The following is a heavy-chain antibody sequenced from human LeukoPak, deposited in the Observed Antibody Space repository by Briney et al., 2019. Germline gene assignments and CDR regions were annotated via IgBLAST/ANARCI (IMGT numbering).Heavy chain of an antibody. CDR3: AKDGGTHFDH. J-gene: IGHJ4*02. Sequence: GGSLRLSCAASGFTFSSYAMSWVRQAPGKGLEWVSYISGSGTTISYAQSVKGRFTITRDNAQNSLTLHMNTLRADDTAVYYCAKDGGTHFDHWGQGTLVTVSS. CDR1: GFTFSSYA. V-gene: IGHV3-48*01. CDR2: ISGSGTTI. D-gene: IGHD1-26*01.